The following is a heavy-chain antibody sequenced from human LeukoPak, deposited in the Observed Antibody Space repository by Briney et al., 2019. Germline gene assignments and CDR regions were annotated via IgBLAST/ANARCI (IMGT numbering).Heavy chain of an antibody. CDR2: ITGSGSEI. Sequence: GGSLRLSCAGSGFTFSRYAMSWVRHVPGKGLEWVSAITGSGSEIISTDSVKGRFTVSRDNAKNTLYLQMNNLRAEDTAVYYCAKDRFGSGGPNWFGPWDRGTLVTVSS. J-gene: IGHJ5*02. CDR1: GFTFSRYA. D-gene: IGHD3-10*01. V-gene: IGHV3-23*01. CDR3: AKDRFGSGGPNWFGP.